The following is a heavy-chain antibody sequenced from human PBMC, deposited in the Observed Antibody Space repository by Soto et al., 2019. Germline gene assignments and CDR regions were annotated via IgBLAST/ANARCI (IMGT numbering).Heavy chain of an antibody. CDR1: GFTFSSYW. CDR3: ASLSAPVDY. CDR2: IDSDGSMT. D-gene: IGHD2-2*01. Sequence: PGRALRLSCAASGFTFSSYWMHWVRQVPGKGMEWVSKIDSDGSMTDYADSVKGRFTISRDNAKNSLYLQMNSLRVEDTAVYHCASLSAPVDYWGQGTLVTVSS. J-gene: IGHJ4*02. V-gene: IGHV3-74*01.